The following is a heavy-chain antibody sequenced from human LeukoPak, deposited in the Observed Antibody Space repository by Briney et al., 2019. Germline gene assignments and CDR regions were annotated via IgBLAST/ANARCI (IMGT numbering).Heavy chain of an antibody. CDR2: IHYSGST. V-gene: IGHV4-59*08. CDR1: GGSISSYY. CDR3: GRLSRDGLWFGPFDY. J-gene: IGHJ4*02. Sequence: NPSETLSLTCTVSGGSISSYYWTWIRQPPGQGLEWIGDIHYSGSTNYNPSLNSRVTISLETSKNQFSLKLSAVSAADTVVYYCGRLSRDGLWFGPFDYWGQGTMVTVSS. D-gene: IGHD3-10*01.